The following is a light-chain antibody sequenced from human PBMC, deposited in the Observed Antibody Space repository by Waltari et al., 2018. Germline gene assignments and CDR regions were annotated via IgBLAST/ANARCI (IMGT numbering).Light chain of an antibody. CDR3: QQYNTWPPIT. Sequence: EIVMTQSPATLSVSPGERATLSCRASQSLSDNLAWYQQKPGQAPRLLIYGASTRATGIPARFSGSGSGTDFTLTISSLQSEDFAIYYCQQYNTWPPITFGQGTRVELK. CDR2: GAS. V-gene: IGKV3-15*01. CDR1: QSLSDN. J-gene: IGKJ5*01.